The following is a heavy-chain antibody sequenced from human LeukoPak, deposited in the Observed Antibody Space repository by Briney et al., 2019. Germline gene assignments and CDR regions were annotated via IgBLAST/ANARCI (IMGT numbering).Heavy chain of an antibody. CDR1: GGSISSGGYY. D-gene: IGHD6-6*01. V-gene: IGHV4-31*03. CDR3: ARWYSSSSAAAEAYFDY. J-gene: IGHJ4*02. Sequence: SETLSLTCTVSGGSISSGGYYWSWLRQHPGKGLEWTGYIYYSGSTYYNPSLKSRVAISVDTSKNQFSLKLSSVTAADTAVYYCARWYSSSSAAAEAYFDYWGQGTLVTVSS. CDR2: IYYSGST.